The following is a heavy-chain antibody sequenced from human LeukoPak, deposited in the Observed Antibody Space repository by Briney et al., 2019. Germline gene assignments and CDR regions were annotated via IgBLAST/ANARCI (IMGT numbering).Heavy chain of an antibody. J-gene: IGHJ4*02. Sequence: ASVTVSCKASGYTFTSYYLHWVRQAPGQGLEWMGWINPNSGGTNYAQKFQGRVTMTRDTSIDTAYMELSSLTSDDTAVYYCARESSFGHWGQGTPVTVSS. CDR2: INPNSGGT. CDR1: GYTFTSYY. D-gene: IGHD3-16*01. V-gene: IGHV1-2*02. CDR3: ARESSFGH.